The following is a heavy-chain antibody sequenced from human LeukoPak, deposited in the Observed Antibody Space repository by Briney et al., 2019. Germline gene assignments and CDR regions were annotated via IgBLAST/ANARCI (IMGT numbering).Heavy chain of an antibody. J-gene: IGHJ4*02. D-gene: IGHD2/OR15-2a*01. Sequence: PGGSLRLSCAASGFTFTSYNFHWVRQAPGKGLQWVGMISHDGNKKYEDSVKGRITISRENSKNTLYLQMTSLRLEDTAVYFCVRDFPNSKPRFDWWGQGTLVTVSS. V-gene: IGHV3-30*03. CDR2: ISHDGNKK. CDR3: VRDFPNSKPRFDW. CDR1: GFTFTSYN.